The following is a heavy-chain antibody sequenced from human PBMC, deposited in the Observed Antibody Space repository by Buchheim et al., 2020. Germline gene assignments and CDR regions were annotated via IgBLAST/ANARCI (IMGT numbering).Heavy chain of an antibody. Sequence: EVQLVESGGGLVQPGGSLRLSCAASVFTFNSHWMTWVRQAPGKGLEWVSNILQHGNEQYFVASVKGRFTLSRDNANNSLFLQMSRLRAEDTAVYYCARHTYHRLDSWGQGTL. CDR1: VFTFNSHW. D-gene: IGHD1-14*01. V-gene: IGHV3-7*01. J-gene: IGHJ4*02. CDR3: ARHTYHRLDS. CDR2: ILQHGNEQ.